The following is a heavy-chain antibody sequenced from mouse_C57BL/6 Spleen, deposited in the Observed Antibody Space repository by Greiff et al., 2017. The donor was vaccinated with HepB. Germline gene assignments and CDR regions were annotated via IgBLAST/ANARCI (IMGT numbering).Heavy chain of an antibody. Sequence: EVKLMESGEGLVKPGGSLKLSCAASGFTFSSYAMSWVRQTPEKRLEWVAYISSGGDYIYYADTVKGRFTISRDNARNTLYLQMSSLKSEDTAMYYCTRDGGDYDGNYFDYWGQGTTLTVSS. J-gene: IGHJ2*01. V-gene: IGHV5-9-1*02. D-gene: IGHD2-4*01. CDR3: TRDGGDYDGNYFDY. CDR1: GFTFSSYA. CDR2: ISSGGDYI.